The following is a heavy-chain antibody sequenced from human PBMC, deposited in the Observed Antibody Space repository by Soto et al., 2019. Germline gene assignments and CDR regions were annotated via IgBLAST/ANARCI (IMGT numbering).Heavy chain of an antibody. CDR1: GYTFTSYG. D-gene: IGHD3-22*01. V-gene: IGHV1-18*01. Sequence: QVQLVQSGAEVKKPGASVKVSCKASGYTFTSYGISWVRQAPGQGLEWMGWISAYNGNTNYAQRLQGRVTMTTDTSTSTAYMELRSLRSDDTAVYYCARDIQYYYDSSGPDFDYWGQGTLVTVSS. CDR2: ISAYNGNT. J-gene: IGHJ4*02. CDR3: ARDIQYYYDSSGPDFDY.